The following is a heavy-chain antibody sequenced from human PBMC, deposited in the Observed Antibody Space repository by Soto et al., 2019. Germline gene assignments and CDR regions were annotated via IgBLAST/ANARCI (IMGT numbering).Heavy chain of an antibody. CDR3: LRGHSGYGNFDY. CDR1: GFTFSSYW. J-gene: IGHJ4*02. Sequence: GGSLRLSCAASGFTFSSYWMHWVRQAPGKGLVWVSRIKGDGSETNYADSVKGRFTISRDNAKNTLYLQLNSLRAEDTAVYYCLRGHSGYGNFDYWGQGTRVTVSS. D-gene: IGHD5-12*01. V-gene: IGHV3-74*01. CDR2: IKGDGSET.